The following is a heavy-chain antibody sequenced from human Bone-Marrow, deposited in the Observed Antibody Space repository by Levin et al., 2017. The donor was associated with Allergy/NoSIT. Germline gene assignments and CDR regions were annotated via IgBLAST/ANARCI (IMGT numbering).Heavy chain of an antibody. CDR2: IIPIFGTA. Sequence: SVKVSCKASGGTFSSYAISWVRQAPGQGLEWMGGIIPIFGTANYAQKFQGRVTITADKSTSTAYMELSSLRSEDTAVYYCARDLIVVVPAAKHLNNYYYYYGMDVWGQGTTVTVSS. D-gene: IGHD2-2*01. J-gene: IGHJ6*02. CDR3: ARDLIVVVPAAKHLNNYYYYYGMDV. CDR1: GGTFSSYA. V-gene: IGHV1-69*06.